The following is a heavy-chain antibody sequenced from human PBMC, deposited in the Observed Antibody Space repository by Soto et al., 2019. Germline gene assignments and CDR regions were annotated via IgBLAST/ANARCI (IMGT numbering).Heavy chain of an antibody. CDR1: GGTFSSYA. CDR3: ARTPVTIFGVVTDPRDYYYGMDV. D-gene: IGHD3-3*01. CDR2: IIPIFGTA. J-gene: IGHJ6*02. Sequence: GASVKVSCKASGGTFSSYAISWVRQAPGQGLEWMGGIIPIFGTANYAQKFQGRVTITADESTSTAYMELSSLRSEDTAVYYCARTPVTIFGVVTDPRDYYYGMDVWGQGTTVTVSS. V-gene: IGHV1-69*13.